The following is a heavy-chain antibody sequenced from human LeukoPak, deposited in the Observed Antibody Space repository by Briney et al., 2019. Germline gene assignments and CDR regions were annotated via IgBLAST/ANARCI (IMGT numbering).Heavy chain of an antibody. CDR2: INPNSGGT. CDR3: ARGGLPIYYYYIDV. Sequence: ASVKVSCKASGYTFTGYYMHWVRQAPGQGLEWMGWINPNSGGTAYAQKFQGRVTMTTDTSIITAYMEMNRLTSDDTAVYYCARGGLPIYYYYIDVWGKGTTVTVSS. J-gene: IGHJ6*03. CDR1: GYTFTGYY. D-gene: IGHD4-11*01. V-gene: IGHV1-2*02.